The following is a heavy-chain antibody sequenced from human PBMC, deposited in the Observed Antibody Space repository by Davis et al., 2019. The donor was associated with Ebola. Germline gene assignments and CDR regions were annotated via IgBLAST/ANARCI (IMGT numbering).Heavy chain of an antibody. V-gene: IGHV3-9*01. CDR3: AKESFYSSGWYYFDY. CDR2: ISWNSGSI. J-gene: IGHJ4*02. D-gene: IGHD6-19*01. CDR1: GFTFDDYT. Sequence: SLKISCAASGFTFDDYTLHWVRQAPGEGLEWVSGISWNSGSIGYADSVKGRFTISRDNTKNSLYLQMNSLRAEDTALYYCAKESFYSSGWYYFDYWGQGTLVTVSS.